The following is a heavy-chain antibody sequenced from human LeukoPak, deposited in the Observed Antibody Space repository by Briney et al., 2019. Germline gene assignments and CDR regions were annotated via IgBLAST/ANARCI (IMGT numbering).Heavy chain of an antibody. J-gene: IGHJ4*02. CDR1: GYTLTELS. V-gene: IGHV1-24*01. Sequence: ASVKVSCKVSGYTLTELSMHWVRQAPGKGLEWMGGFDPEDGETIYAQKFQGRVTMTEDTSTDTAYLDLRSLRSEDTAVYYCAVRVVPAAAFDYWGQGTPVIVFS. D-gene: IGHD2-2*01. CDR3: AVRVVPAAAFDY. CDR2: FDPEDGET.